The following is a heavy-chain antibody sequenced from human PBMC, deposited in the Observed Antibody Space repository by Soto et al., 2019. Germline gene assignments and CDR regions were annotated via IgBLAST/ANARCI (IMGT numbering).Heavy chain of an antibody. J-gene: IGHJ5*02. D-gene: IGHD6-13*01. CDR3: ARLGAAAAHNWFDP. CDR2: IDPIVSYT. CDR1: RYSFTSYW. V-gene: IGHV5-10-1*01. Sequence: GPSLKISCKGSRYSFTSYWISWVRQMPWKVLEWMGWIDPIVSYTNYSPSFQVHVTISADKSISTAYLQWNSLKASDTAMYYCARLGAAAAHNWFDPWGQGVPVPV.